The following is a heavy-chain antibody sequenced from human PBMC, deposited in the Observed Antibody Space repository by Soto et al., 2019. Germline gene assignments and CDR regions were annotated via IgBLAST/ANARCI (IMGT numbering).Heavy chain of an antibody. CDR3: ARESGGATATLDYYYFYMYV. D-gene: IGHD5-12*01. CDR2: INPNGGAT. V-gene: IGHV1-2*02. Sequence: ASVKVSCKTSGDSFNDYDIHWVRQAPGQGLEWMGWINPNGGATKYAQKFQGRVTVTRDTSIRTVYMELSSLRSDDTAVYYCARESGGATATLDYYYFYMYVWGKGTTVTVSS. J-gene: IGHJ6*03. CDR1: GDSFNDYD.